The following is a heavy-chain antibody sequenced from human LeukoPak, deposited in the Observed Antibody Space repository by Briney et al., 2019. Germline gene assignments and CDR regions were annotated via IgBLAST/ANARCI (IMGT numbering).Heavy chain of an antibody. V-gene: IGHV3-48*02. D-gene: IGHD3-10*01. CDR3: VRGALTWFGELFGY. CDR2: ISSSSSTI. J-gene: IGHJ4*02. CDR1: GFTFSSYS. Sequence: PGGSLRLSCAASGFTFSSYSMNWVRQAPGKGLEWVSYISSSSSTIYYADSVRGRFTISRDNANNPLFLQMSRLRDEDTAVYYCVRGALTWFGELFGYWGQGILVTVSS.